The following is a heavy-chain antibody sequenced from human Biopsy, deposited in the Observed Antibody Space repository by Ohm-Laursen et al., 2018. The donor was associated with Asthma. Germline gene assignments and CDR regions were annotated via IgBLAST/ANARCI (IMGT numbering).Heavy chain of an antibody. J-gene: IGHJ4*02. CDR3: ARVKDGYNFDY. Sequence: TLSLTCAVSGGSISSGGYSWSWIRQPPGKGLEWIGYIYHSGSTYYNPSLKSRITISVDRSKYQFSLKLSSVTAADTAVYYCARVKDGYNFDYWGQGTLVTVSS. D-gene: IGHD5-24*01. CDR2: IYHSGST. CDR1: GGSISSGGYS. V-gene: IGHV4-30-2*01.